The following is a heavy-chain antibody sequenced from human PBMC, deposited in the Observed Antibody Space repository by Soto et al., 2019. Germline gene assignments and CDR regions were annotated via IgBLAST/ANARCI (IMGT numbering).Heavy chain of an antibody. CDR1: GCSISSSTYY. J-gene: IGHJ4*02. CDR3: ARREYSSGWSDYFDY. CDR2: IYYGGSA. Sequence: PSETLSLTCTFSGCSISSSTYYLGWIRQPPGKGLEWIVSIYYGGSAYYNPSLQSRVTMSVDTSKSQFSLKLNSVTAADTAVYYCARREYSSGWSDYFDYWGLGTLVTVSS. D-gene: IGHD6-19*01. V-gene: IGHV4-39*01.